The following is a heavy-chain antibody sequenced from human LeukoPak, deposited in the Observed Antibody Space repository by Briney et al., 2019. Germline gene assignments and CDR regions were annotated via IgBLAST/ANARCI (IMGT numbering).Heavy chain of an antibody. CDR1: GGSISSYY. V-gene: IGHV4-4*07. CDR3: ARVGSGWSFAY. D-gene: IGHD6-19*01. CDR2: IQTSWCN. J-gene: IGHJ4*02. Sequence: SETLSLTCTVSGGSISSYYWSWLRQPAGRGLEWIGRIQTSWCNNYNPSLKSRVTMSVDTSKNKFSLKVNSVTAADTAVYYCARVGSGWSFAYWGQGTLVSVSS.